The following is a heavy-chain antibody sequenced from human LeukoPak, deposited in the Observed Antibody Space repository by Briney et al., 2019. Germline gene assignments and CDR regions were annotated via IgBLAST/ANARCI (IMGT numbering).Heavy chain of an antibody. CDR2: IKQDGSEK. CDR1: GFTFSNLW. CDR3: ATSTAAAGTD. V-gene: IGHV3-7*03. Sequence: GGSLRLSCAASGFTFSNLWMSWVRQAPGKGLKWVANIKQDGSEKYYVDSVKGRFTISRDNALNSLYLQMNSLRAEDTAIYYCATSTAAAGTDWGQGTLVTVSS. J-gene: IGHJ4*02. D-gene: IGHD6-13*01.